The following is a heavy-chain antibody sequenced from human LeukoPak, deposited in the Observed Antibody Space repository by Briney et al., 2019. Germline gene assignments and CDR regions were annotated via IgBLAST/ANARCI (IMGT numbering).Heavy chain of an antibody. Sequence: SETLSLTCTVSGGSISSSSYYWGWIRQPPGKGLEWIGSGYDSGSTYYNPSLKSRVTISVDTSKNQFSLKLSSVTAADTAVYYCARLKGDYDYVWGSYRPTPFLDYWGQGTLVTVSS. V-gene: IGHV4-39*01. D-gene: IGHD3-16*02. CDR2: GYDSGST. J-gene: IGHJ4*02. CDR3: ARLKGDYDYVWGSYRPTPFLDY. CDR1: GGSISSSSYY.